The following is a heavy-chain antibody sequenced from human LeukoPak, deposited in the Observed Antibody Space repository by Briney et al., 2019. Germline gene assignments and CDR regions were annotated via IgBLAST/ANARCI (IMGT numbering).Heavy chain of an antibody. CDR3: ARSGYSSGWSFDY. Sequence: ASVKVSCKASGYAFTSYAMHWVRQAPGQRLEWMGWINAGNGNTKYSQKFQGRVTITRDTSASTAYMEPSSLRSEDTAVYYCARSGYSSGWSFDYWGQGTLVTVSS. D-gene: IGHD6-19*01. V-gene: IGHV1-3*01. CDR2: INAGNGNT. CDR1: GYAFTSYA. J-gene: IGHJ4*02.